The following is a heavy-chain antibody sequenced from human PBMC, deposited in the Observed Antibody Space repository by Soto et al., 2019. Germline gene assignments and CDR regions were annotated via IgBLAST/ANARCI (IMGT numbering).Heavy chain of an antibody. CDR1: GFTFSNYA. V-gene: IGHV3-23*01. CDR2: ISGDGGNT. CDR3: AKDLVAARTY. Sequence: DVQLLASGGGLVHPGESLRLSCADSGFTFSNYAMAWVRQAPGKGLEWVSSISGDGGNTYHADSVSGRFTISRDNSENTLYLQMRSLRGEDTAVYYCAKDLVAARTYWGQGALVTVSS. D-gene: IGHD6-19*01. J-gene: IGHJ4*02.